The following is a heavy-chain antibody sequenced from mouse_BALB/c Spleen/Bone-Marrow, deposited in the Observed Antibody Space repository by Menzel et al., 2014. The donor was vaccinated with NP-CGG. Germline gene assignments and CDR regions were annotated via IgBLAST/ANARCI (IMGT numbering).Heavy chain of an antibody. CDR2: IRLKSNNYTT. V-gene: IGHV6-6*02. J-gene: IGHJ2*01. Sequence: EVKVEESGGGLVQPGGSMKLSCVASGFTFSNYWMNWVRQSPEKGLEWVAEIRLKSNNYTTHYAESVKGRFTISRDDSKSSVYLQMNNLRAEDAGIYYCTRITGKFDYWGQGTTLTVSS. CDR3: TRITGKFDY. CDR1: GFTFSNYW. D-gene: IGHD4-1*01.